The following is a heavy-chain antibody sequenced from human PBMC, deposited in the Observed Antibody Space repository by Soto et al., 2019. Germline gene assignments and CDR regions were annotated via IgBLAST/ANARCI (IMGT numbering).Heavy chain of an antibody. CDR1: GYTFTSYY. Sequence: ASVKVSCKASGYTFTSYYMHWVRQAPGQGLEWMGIINPSGGSTSYAQKFQGRVTMTRDTSTSTVYMELSSLRSEDTAVYYCARSLLSGSYRIANWFDPWGQGTLVTV. J-gene: IGHJ5*02. CDR3: ARSLLSGSYRIANWFDP. CDR2: INPSGGST. D-gene: IGHD1-26*01. V-gene: IGHV1-46*01.